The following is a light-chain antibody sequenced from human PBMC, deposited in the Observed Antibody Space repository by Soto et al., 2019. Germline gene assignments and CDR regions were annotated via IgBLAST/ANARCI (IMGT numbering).Light chain of an antibody. Sequence: QLVLTQPPSVSGTPGQRVTISCSGSNSNIGSHLVNWYQQVPGTAPRLLIYTNNQRPSGAPDRFSDSKSGTSASLAISGLQSEDEADYYCATWDGSLQSWVFGGGTKLTVL. CDR3: ATWDGSLQSWV. V-gene: IGLV1-44*01. J-gene: IGLJ3*02. CDR1: NSNIGSHL. CDR2: TNN.